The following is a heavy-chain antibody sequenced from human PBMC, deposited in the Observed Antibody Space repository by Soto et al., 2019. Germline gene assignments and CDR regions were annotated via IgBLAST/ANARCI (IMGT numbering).Heavy chain of an antibody. CDR1: GGSISSYY. CDR2: IYYSGSI. V-gene: IGHV4-59*01. Sequence: SETLSLTCTVSGGSISSYYWSWIRQPPGKGLEWIGYIYYSGSINYNPSLKSRVTISVDTSKNQFSLKLSSVTAADTAVYYCARTSIAAAGTRYYDYWGQGTLVTVSS. CDR3: ARTSIAAAGTRYYDY. D-gene: IGHD6-13*01. J-gene: IGHJ4*02.